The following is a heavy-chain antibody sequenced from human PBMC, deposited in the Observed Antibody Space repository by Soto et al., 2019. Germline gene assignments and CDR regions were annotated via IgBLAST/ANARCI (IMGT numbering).Heavy chain of an antibody. CDR1: GFSFTGYY. D-gene: IGHD3-16*01. J-gene: IGHJ4*02. CDR2: INAHSGGT. V-gene: IGHV1-2*02. CDR3: ARGDQGFDY. Sequence: GASVKVSCKASGFSFTGYYIHWLRQAPGQGLEWMGWINAHSGGTEYAQKFQGRVTLTRDTSIATAYLTLTSLTSDDTALYYCARGDQGFDYWGQGTLVTVSS.